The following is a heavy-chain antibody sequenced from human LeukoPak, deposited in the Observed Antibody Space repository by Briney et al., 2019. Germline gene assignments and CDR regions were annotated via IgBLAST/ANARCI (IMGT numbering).Heavy chain of an antibody. V-gene: IGHV4-59*01. CDR2: IYYSGST. D-gene: IGHD6-19*01. J-gene: IGHJ4*02. Sequence: SETLSLTCTVSGESISGFYWNWIRQPPGKGLEWIGYIYYSGSTNYNPSLKSRVTISVDTSKNQFSLKLSSVTAADTAVYYCARHYSSGWYYYFDYWGQGTLVTVSS. CDR3: ARHYSSGWYYYFDY. CDR1: GESISGFY.